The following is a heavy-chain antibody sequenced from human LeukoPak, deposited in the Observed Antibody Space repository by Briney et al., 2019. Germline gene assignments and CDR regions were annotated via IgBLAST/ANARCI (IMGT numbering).Heavy chain of an antibody. Sequence: SETLSLTCTVSGGSISSYYWSWIRQPPGKGLEWIGDIYTSGSTNHNPSLKSRVTISVDTSKNQFSLKLSSVTAADTAVYYCARLVNRIQLDYFDYWGQGTLVTVSS. J-gene: IGHJ4*02. V-gene: IGHV4-4*09. CDR1: GGSISSYY. CDR2: IYTSGST. D-gene: IGHD5-18*01. CDR3: ARLVNRIQLDYFDY.